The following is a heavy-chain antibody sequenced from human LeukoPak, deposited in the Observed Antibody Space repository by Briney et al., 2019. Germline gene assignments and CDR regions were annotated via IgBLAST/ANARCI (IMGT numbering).Heavy chain of an antibody. CDR3: AKGGGSYPYYYYGMDV. D-gene: IGHD1-26*01. V-gene: IGHV3-30*18. CDR1: GFTFSSYG. CDR2: ISYDGSNK. J-gene: IGHJ6*02. Sequence: GGSLRLSCAASGFTFSSYGMHWVRQAPGKGLEWVAVISYDGSNKYYADSVKGRFTISRDNSKNTLYLQMNSLRAEDTAVYYRAKGGGSYPYYYYGMDVWGQGTTVTVSS.